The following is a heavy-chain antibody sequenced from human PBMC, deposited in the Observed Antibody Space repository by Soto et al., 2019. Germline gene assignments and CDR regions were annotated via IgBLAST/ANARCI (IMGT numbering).Heavy chain of an antibody. V-gene: IGHV3-7*03. CDR3: ARSKDRGAYYGMDV. CDR2: IKQDGSEK. D-gene: IGHD3-10*01. CDR1: GFTFSSYR. J-gene: IGHJ6*02. Sequence: GGSLRLSCAASGFTFSSYRMSWVRQAPGKGLEWVANIKQDGSEKYYVDSVKGRFTISRDNAKNSLYLQMNSLRAEDTAVYYCARSKDRGAYYGMDVWGQGTTVTVSS.